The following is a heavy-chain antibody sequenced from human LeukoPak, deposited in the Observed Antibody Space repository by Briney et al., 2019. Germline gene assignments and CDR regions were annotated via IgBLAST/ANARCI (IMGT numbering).Heavy chain of an antibody. V-gene: IGHV3-23*01. CDR2: ITGSGDST. J-gene: IGHJ4*02. D-gene: IGHD4-23*01. Sequence: GGSLRLSCAASGFTFSTYAMSWVRQAPGKGLEWVSAITGSGDSTYYADSVRGRFTIPRDNSKNTLFLQMNTLRAEDTAVYYCAAVTPPDYWGQGTLVTVSS. CDR1: GFTFSTYA. CDR3: AAVTPPDY.